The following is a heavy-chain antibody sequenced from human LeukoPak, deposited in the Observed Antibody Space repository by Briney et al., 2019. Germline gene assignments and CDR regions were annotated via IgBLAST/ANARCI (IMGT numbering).Heavy chain of an antibody. D-gene: IGHD1-26*01. CDR3: ARSGMRGASSPDAFDV. CDR1: GYIFTTYY. J-gene: IGHJ3*01. V-gene: IGHV1-46*01. CDR2: INPHGGST. Sequence: ASVKVSCKASGYIFTTYYMHWVRQAPGQGLEWVGIINPHGGSTSNAQKFQGRVTMTRDTSTSTVYMELSRLRFEDTAVYYCARSGMRGASSPDAFDVWGQGTLVTVSS.